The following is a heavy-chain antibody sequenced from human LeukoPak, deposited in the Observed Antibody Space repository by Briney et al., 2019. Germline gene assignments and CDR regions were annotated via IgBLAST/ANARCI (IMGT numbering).Heavy chain of an antibody. Sequence: ASVKVSCKASGGTFSSYAISWVRQAPGQGLECMGWISAYNGDTRYAQILQGRFTVTTDTSTSTAYMELRSLTYDDTAVYYCARAGYCGDAGCRGGSAFDVWGQGTMVTVSS. D-gene: IGHD2-21*01. CDR1: GGTFSSYA. J-gene: IGHJ3*01. CDR2: ISAYNGDT. CDR3: ARAGYCGDAGCRGGSAFDV. V-gene: IGHV1-18*01.